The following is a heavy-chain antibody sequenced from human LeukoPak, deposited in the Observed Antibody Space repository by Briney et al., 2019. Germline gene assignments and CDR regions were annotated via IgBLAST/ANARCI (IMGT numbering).Heavy chain of an antibody. CDR1: GGSFSGYY. CDR2: INHSGST. D-gene: IGHD3-22*01. Sequence: SETLSLTCTVSGGSFSGYYWSWIRQPPGKGLEWIGEINHSGSTNYNPSLRSRATISVDTSKNQFSLKLSSVTAADTAVYYCARGSHTDYYDSSGYYYGYWGHGTLVTVSS. V-gene: IGHV4-34*01. J-gene: IGHJ4*01. CDR3: ARGSHTDYYDSSGYYYGY.